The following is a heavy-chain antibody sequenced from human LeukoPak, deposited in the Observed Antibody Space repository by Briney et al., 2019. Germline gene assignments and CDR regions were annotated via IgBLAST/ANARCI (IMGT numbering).Heavy chain of an antibody. CDR2: INAGNGYT. CDR3: ARVSYASGAFDI. J-gene: IGHJ3*02. V-gene: IGHV1-3*01. Sequence: GASVTVSCKTSGYVFSDSAMHWVRQAPGQRLEWMGWINAGNGYTRYSQKFQGRVTITRDTSASTAYMELSSLRSEDTAVYYCARVSYASGAFDIWGQGTTVTVSS. CDR1: GYVFSDSA. D-gene: IGHD2-2*01.